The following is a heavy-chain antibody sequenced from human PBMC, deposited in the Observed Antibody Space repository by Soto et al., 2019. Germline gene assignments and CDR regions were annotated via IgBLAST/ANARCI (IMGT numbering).Heavy chain of an antibody. CDR3: ARSDQGGCIAGY. Sequence: QVQLQESGPGLVKPSQTLSLTCTVSGGSISSGGYYWGWIRQHPGKGLEWIGYIYYSGSTYYNPSLTGRVNISVDTSKNQFSRKLSSVTAGDTAVYYCARSDQGGCIAGYWGQGTLVPVSS. V-gene: IGHV4-31*03. J-gene: IGHJ4*02. D-gene: IGHD2-8*01. CDR2: IYYSGST. CDR1: GGSISSGGYY.